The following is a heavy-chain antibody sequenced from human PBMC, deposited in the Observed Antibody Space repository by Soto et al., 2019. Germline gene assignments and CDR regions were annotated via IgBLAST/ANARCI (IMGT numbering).Heavy chain of an antibody. CDR1: GYTFTSYG. J-gene: IGHJ5*02. V-gene: IGHV1-18*04. CDR2: ISAYNGNT. Sequence: ASVNVSCKASGYTFTSYGISWVRQAPGQGLEWMGWISAYNGNTNYAQKFQGRVSMTTDTSTTTAYMELRSLRSDDTAVYYCARVVPGAEAWFGPWGQGTLVTVSS. D-gene: IGHD2-2*01. CDR3: ARVVPGAEAWFGP.